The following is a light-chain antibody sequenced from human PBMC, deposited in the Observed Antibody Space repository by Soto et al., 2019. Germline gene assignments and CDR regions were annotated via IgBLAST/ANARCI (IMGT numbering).Light chain of an antibody. CDR2: EVT. CDR3: SSYTSRSTLV. J-gene: IGLJ1*01. Sequence: SVLTQPASVSGSPGQSITISCTGTSSDVGGYNYVSWYQQHPGKAPKLMIYEVTNRPSGVSNRFSGSKSGNTASLTISGLQAEDEADHYCSSYTSRSTLVFGIGTKVAVL. CDR1: SSDVGGYNY. V-gene: IGLV2-14*01.